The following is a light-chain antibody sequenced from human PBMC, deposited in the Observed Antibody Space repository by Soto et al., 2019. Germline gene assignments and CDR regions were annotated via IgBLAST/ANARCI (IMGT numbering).Light chain of an antibody. CDR2: GTN. J-gene: IGLJ2*01. Sequence: ELTQPPSVSVAPGQTARITCGGNDIGGKNVHWYQQYPGTAPKLLVFGTNLRPSGVPDRFSASKSGTSGSLTISGLRSEDEADYYCAAWDDSLRVVLFGGGTQLTVL. CDR3: AAWDDSLRVVL. V-gene: IGLV1-47*02. CDR1: DIGGKN.